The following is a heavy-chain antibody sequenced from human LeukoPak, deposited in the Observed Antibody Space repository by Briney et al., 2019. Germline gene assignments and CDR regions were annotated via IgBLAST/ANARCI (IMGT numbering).Heavy chain of an antibody. CDR1: GGSTISINW. CDR2: IFHSGST. CDR3: ARPGIAATGAFDC. V-gene: IGHV4-4*02. J-gene: IGHJ4*02. Sequence: PSETLSLTCDVSGGSTISINWWSWVRQPPGKGLEWIGEIFHSGSTNYNPSLKSRVTISVDKSKNQFSLNLTSVTAADTAVYFCARPGIAATGAFDCWGQGTLVTVSS. D-gene: IGHD6-13*01.